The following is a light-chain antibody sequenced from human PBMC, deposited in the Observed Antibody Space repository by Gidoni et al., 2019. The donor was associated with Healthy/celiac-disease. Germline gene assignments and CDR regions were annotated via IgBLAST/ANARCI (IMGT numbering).Light chain of an antibody. CDR2: EGS. J-gene: IGLJ2*01. CDR3: CSYAGSRVV. Sequence: QSPLTQPASVSGSPGQSITISCTGTSSDVGSYNLVSWYPQHPGKAPKLMIYEGSKRPSGVSNRFSGSKSGKTASLTISGLQAEDEADYYCCSYAGSRVVFGGGTKLTVL. V-gene: IGLV2-23*01. CDR1: SSDVGSYNL.